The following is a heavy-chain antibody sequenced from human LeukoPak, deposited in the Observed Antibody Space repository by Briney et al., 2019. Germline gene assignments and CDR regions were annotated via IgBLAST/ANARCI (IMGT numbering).Heavy chain of an antibody. V-gene: IGHV1-2*02. J-gene: IGHJ4*02. CDR2: INPNSGGT. CDR1: GYTFTGYY. Sequence: ASVKVSCKASGYTFTGYYMHWVRQAPGQGLEWMGWINPNSGGTNYAQKFQGRVTMTRDTSISTAYMELSRLRSDDTAVYYCARESGFYASGSRYWGQGTLVTVSS. CDR3: ARESGFYASGSRY. D-gene: IGHD3-10*01.